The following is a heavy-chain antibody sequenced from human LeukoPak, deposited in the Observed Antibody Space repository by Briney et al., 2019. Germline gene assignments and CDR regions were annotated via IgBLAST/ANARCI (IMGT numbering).Heavy chain of an antibody. J-gene: IGHJ4*02. CDR1: GYTFSNYG. CDR3: ARHSGSGWQALGY. V-gene: IGHV1-18*04. D-gene: IGHD6-19*01. Sequence: ASVKLSCKASGYTFSNYGIGWVRQAPGLGLEWVGCTSYNGNTNYAKKFQDRVTMTTDTSTTTAYMEWRSLESDDTAVYYCARHSGSGWQALGYWGQGTLVTVSS. CDR2: TSYNGNT.